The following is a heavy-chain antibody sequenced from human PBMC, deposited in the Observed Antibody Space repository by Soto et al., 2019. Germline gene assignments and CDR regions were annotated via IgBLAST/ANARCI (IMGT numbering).Heavy chain of an antibody. CDR3: AKVSGSYYYGMGV. J-gene: IGHJ6*02. CDR1: GGSVNIGTYY. Sequence: PSETLSLTCTVSGGSVNIGTYYWSWNRQPPGKGLEWIGFIHYSGSTNYNPSLKSRVTISVDKSKNQFSLKLSSVTAADTAVYYCAKVSGSYYYGMGVWGQGTTVTVSS. CDR2: IHYSGST. D-gene: IGHD1-26*01. V-gene: IGHV4-61*01.